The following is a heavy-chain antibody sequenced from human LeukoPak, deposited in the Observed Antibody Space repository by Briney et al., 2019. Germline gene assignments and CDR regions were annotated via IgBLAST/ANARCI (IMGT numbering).Heavy chain of an antibody. CDR1: GFIFNDYA. J-gene: IGHJ4*02. CDR2: ISASGGKT. CDR3: ARLRIAARQWIANDY. V-gene: IGHV3-23*01. Sequence: PGGSLRLSCAASGFIFNDYAMSWVRQVPGKGLECVSVISASGGKTYYADSVKGRFTISRDNAKNSLYLQMNSLRAEDTAVYYCARLRIAARQWIANDYWGQGTLVTVSS. D-gene: IGHD6-6*01.